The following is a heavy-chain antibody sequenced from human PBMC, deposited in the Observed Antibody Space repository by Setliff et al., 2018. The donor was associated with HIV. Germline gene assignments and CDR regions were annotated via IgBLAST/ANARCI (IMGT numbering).Heavy chain of an antibody. Sequence: PSETLSLTCTVSGYSITNNNYWGWIRQPPGKGLEWIGYIYYSGSTNYNPSLKSRVTISVDTSKNQFSLKLSSVTAADTAVYYCARGDGTKYYYYYYMDVWGKGTTVTVSS. V-gene: IGHV4-61*05. CDR3: ARGDGTKYYYYYYMDV. CDR1: GYSITNNNY. J-gene: IGHJ6*03. D-gene: IGHD1-7*01. CDR2: IYYSGST.